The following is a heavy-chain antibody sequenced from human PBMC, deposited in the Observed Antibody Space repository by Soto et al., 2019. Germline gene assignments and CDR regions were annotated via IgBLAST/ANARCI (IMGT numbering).Heavy chain of an antibody. J-gene: IGHJ4*02. CDR1: GASISIGTDY. V-gene: IGHV4-30-4*08. D-gene: IGHD6-13*01. CDR2: IYHSGTT. Sequence: SETLSLTCSVSGASISIGTDYWGWIRQPPGKGLEWIGYIYHSGTTHSNPSLESRLFISLDTSKNQFSLQLTSVTAADTAVYYCAILRSRWNIDYWGQGTLVTVSS. CDR3: AILRSRWNIDY.